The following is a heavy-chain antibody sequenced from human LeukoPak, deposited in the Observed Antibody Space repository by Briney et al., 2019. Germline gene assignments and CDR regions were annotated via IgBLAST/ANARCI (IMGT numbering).Heavy chain of an antibody. Sequence: PGGSLRLSCAASGFTVSDNNMIWVRQAPGKGLEWVSTLHRDGSVRYADSVNGRFTISRDDSKNTLSLQMSGLRDEDTAVYYCVRVHGGGYWGQGTLVTVS. CDR3: VRVHGGGY. V-gene: IGHV3-53*01. J-gene: IGHJ4*02. CDR2: LHRDGSV. CDR1: GFTVSDNN. D-gene: IGHD3-16*01.